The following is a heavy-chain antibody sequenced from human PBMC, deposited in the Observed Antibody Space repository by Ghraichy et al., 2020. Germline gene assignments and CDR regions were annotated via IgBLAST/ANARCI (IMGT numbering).Heavy chain of an antibody. D-gene: IGHD2-8*02. CDR3: AKDKGYCTGGVCYTDYYFDY. CDR2: ISYDGSNK. V-gene: IGHV3-30*18. Sequence: GGSLRLSCAASGFTFSSYGMHWVRQAPGKGLEWVAVISYDGSNKYYADSVKGRFTISRDNSKNTLYLQMNSLRAEDTAVYYCAKDKGYCTGGVCYTDYYFDYWGQGTLVTVSS. J-gene: IGHJ4*02. CDR1: GFTFSSYG.